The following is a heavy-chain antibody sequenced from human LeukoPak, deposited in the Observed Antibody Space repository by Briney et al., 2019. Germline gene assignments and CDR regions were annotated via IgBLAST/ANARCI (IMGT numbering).Heavy chain of an antibody. CDR1: GYTFTSYD. J-gene: IGHJ4*02. CDR2: MNPNSGNT. D-gene: IGHD4-17*01. Sequence: GASVKVSCKASGYTFTSYDINWVRQATGQGLEWMGWMNPNSGNTGYAQKFQGRVTITRNTSISTAYMELSSLRSEDTAVYYCARDIGDYGDYGSLGNDYWGQGTLVTVSS. CDR3: ARDIGDYGDYGSLGNDY. V-gene: IGHV1-8*03.